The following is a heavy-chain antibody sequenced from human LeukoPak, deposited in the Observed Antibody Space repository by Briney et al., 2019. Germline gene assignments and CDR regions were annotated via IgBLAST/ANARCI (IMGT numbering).Heavy chain of an antibody. CDR2: VTYDGSRE. CDR3: ATDGYDFDH. V-gene: IGHV3-30*03. Sequence: GRSLRLSCAGSGFSFDNYAIQWVRQAPGKGLDWVAGVTYDGSREFYADSVKGRFTISRDNSRNTLYLQMNSLTDEDTALYYCATDGYDFDHWGQGTLVIVSS. CDR1: GFSFDNYA. J-gene: IGHJ4*02. D-gene: IGHD5-24*01.